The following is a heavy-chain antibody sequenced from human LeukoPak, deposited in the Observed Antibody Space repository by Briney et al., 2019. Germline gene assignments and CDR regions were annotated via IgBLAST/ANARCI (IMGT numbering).Heavy chain of an antibody. CDR3: ATTGIAVAGKRRGGDFDY. V-gene: IGHV1-2*02. J-gene: IGHJ4*02. Sequence: ASVKVSCKASGYIFTDYAIHWLRQAPGQRPEWMGWINPNSGGTNYAQKFQGRVTMARDTSISTAYMELSRLRSDDTAVYYCATTGIAVAGKRRGGDFDYWGQGTLVTVSS. CDR1: GYIFTDYA. D-gene: IGHD6-19*01. CDR2: INPNSGGT.